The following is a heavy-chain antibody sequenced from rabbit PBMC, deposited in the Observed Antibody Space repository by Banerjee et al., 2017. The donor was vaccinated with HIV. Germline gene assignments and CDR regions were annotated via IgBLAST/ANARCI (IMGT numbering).Heavy chain of an antibody. Sequence: QQQLEESGGGLVKPEGSLTLTCTTSGFSFSSGYWICWVRQAPGKGLEWIACIYTGSTGTTYYASWAKGRFTISKTSSTTVTLQMTSLTAADTATYFCTRDFDLWGPGTLVTVS. CDR2: IYTGSTGTT. V-gene: IGHV1S45*01. CDR1: GFSFSSGYW. J-gene: IGHJ4*01. CDR3: TRDFDL.